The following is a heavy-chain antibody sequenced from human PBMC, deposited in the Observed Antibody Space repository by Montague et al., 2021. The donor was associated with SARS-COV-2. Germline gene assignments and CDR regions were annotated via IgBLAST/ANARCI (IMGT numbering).Heavy chain of an antibody. J-gene: IGHJ3*02. CDR3: ARLPPYRFNSNGHYYNAVDI. CDR2: IYYSGNT. D-gene: IGHD3-22*01. V-gene: IGHV4-39*01. CDR1: GGSISSSGYY. Sequence: SETLSLTCTVSGGSISSSGYYWGWIRQPPGKGLEWIGSIYYSGNTYYSPSFQSRVTISVDTSKNQFSLRLNSMTAADTAVYYCARLPPYRFNSNGHYYNAVDIWGQGTMVTVSS.